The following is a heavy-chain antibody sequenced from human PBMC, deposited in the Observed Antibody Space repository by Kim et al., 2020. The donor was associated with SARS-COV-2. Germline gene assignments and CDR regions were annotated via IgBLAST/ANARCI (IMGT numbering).Heavy chain of an antibody. V-gene: IGHV4-59*08. CDR3: SRRLLLADVESCFHP. J-gene: IGHJ5*02. Sequence: SETLSLTCTVSGVSISSHYWTWIRKPPGKGPELIGYISYIWTTNYHPSLKSRLTMPVHASHNHFSLQSTSLTAPDTACYYSSRRLLLADVESCFHPSGQG. CDR1: GVSISSHY. D-gene: IGHD2-21*02. CDR2: ISYIWTT.